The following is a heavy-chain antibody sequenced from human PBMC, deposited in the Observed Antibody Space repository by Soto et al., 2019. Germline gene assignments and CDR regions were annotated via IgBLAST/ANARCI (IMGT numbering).Heavy chain of an antibody. CDR3: ASMLGELLVDYYYGMDV. J-gene: IGHJ6*02. CDR1: GFTFSSYS. CDR2: ISSSSSYI. D-gene: IGHD3-10*02. Sequence: EVQLVESGGGLVKPGGSLRLSCAASGFTFSSYSMNWVRQAPGKGLEWVSSISSSSSYIYYADSVKGRFTISRDNAKNSLYRKMNSLGAGDTAVYYCASMLGELLVDYYYGMDVWGQGTTVTVS. V-gene: IGHV3-21*01.